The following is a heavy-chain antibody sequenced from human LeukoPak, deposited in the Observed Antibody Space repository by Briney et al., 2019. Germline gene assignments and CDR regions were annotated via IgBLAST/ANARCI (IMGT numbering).Heavy chain of an antibody. D-gene: IGHD3-10*01. J-gene: IGHJ4*02. CDR2: ISSSGSTI. Sequence: GSLRLSCAASGFTFSDYYMSWIRQAPGKGLEWVSYISSSGSTIYYADSVKGRFTISRDNAKNSLYLQMNSLRAEDTAVYYCAMENLWPGNFDYWGQGTLVTVSS. V-gene: IGHV3-11*01. CDR1: GFTFSDYY. CDR3: AMENLWPGNFDY.